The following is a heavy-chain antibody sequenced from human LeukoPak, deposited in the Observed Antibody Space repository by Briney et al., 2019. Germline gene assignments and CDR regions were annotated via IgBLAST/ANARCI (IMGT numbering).Heavy chain of an antibody. V-gene: IGHV4-59*08. D-gene: IGHD3-22*01. J-gene: IGHJ4*02. Sequence: SETLSLTCTVSGGSISSYYWSWIRQPPGKGLEWTGYIYYSGSTNYNPSLKSRVSISVDTSKTHFSLTLSSLTAADTAVYYCARSPPGWYYDNSGQYYFDTWGQGALVTVSS. CDR1: GGSISSYY. CDR3: ARSPPGWYYDNSGQYYFDT. CDR2: IYYSGST.